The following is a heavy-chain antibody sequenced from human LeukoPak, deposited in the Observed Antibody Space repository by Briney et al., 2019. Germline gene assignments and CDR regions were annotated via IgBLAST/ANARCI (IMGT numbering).Heavy chain of an antibody. CDR2: IYRSGST. CDR3: ARGSTSGVATSFDY. CDR1: GGSISSYY. J-gene: IGHJ4*02. Sequence: SETLSLTRTVSGGSISSYYWSWIRQPPGQGLEWIGYIYRSGSTYYKSSLRSRVTISVDRSKNQFSLKLNAETAADTAVYYCARGSTSGVATSFDYWGQGTLVTVSS. V-gene: IGHV4-59*12. D-gene: IGHD5-12*01.